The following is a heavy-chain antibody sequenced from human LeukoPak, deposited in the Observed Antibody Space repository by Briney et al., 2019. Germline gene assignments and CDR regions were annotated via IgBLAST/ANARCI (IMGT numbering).Heavy chain of an antibody. V-gene: IGHV3-23*01. Sequence: GGSLRLSCAASVLNFSSYAMSWVRQAPGGGLEWVSARSGSSDTTYHAASVKGRFTISRDNSENRLSLQMDSLQANSTGVNLSAEDTTSWWYHRAYMDVWGKGTTVTVSS. CDR1: VLNFSSYA. D-gene: IGHD2-15*01. CDR3: AEDTTSWWYHRAYMDV. J-gene: IGHJ6*03. CDR2: RSGSSDTT.